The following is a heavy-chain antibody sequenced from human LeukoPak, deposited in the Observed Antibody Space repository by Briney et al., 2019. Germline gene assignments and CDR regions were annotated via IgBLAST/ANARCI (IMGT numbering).Heavy chain of an antibody. CDR3: AREARGTRAAFDI. J-gene: IGHJ3*02. CDR2: IQEDGSNK. V-gene: IGHV3-7*01. CDR1: GFTLSYYW. Sequence: PGGSLRLSCAASGFTLSYYWMSWVRQAPGKGLGWVANIQEDGSNKYYVGSVKGRFTISRDNAKNSVYLQMNSLRAEDTAVYYCAREARGTRAAFDIWGQGTVVTVS. D-gene: IGHD1-1*01.